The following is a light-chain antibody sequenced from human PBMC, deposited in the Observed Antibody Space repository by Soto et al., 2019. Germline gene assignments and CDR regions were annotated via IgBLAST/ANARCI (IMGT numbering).Light chain of an antibody. J-gene: IGKJ1*01. Sequence: EIVLTQSPATLSLSPGERATLSCRASQSVSSYLAWYQQKPGQAPRLLIYDASNRATGIPDRFSGSGSGTDFTLTISSLEPEDFAVYYCQQRVIWPRTFGQGTKVEIK. CDR3: QQRVIWPRT. CDR2: DAS. V-gene: IGKV3-11*01. CDR1: QSVSSY.